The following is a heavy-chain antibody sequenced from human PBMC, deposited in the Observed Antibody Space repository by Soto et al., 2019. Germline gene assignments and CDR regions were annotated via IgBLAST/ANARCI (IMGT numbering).Heavy chain of an antibody. D-gene: IGHD3-3*01. CDR3: ARGYYDFWSGYSKADWFDP. Sequence: SETLSLTCTVSGGSISSGDYYWSWIRQHPGKGLEWIGYIYYSGSTYYNPSLKSRVTISVDTSKNQFSLKLSSVTAADTAVYYCARGYYDFWSGYSKADWFDPWGQGTLVTVSS. V-gene: IGHV4-31*02. CDR1: GGSISSGDYY. J-gene: IGHJ5*02. CDR2: IYYSGST.